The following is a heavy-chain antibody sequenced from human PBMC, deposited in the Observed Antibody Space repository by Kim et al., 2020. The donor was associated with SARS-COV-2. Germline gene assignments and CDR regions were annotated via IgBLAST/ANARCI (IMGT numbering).Heavy chain of an antibody. J-gene: IGHJ4*02. Sequence: PSLKSRLTITKDTSKNQVVLTMTNMDPVDTATYYCAHSNDYGSGSDSFDYWGQGTLVTVSS. D-gene: IGHD3-10*01. CDR3: AHSNDYGSGSDSFDY. V-gene: IGHV2-5*01.